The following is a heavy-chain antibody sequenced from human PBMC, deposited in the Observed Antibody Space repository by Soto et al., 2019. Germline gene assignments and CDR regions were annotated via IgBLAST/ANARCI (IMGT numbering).Heavy chain of an antibody. CDR3: ARPDSGGYFFDY. Sequence: QVQLVQSGAEVKKPGSSVKVSCRASGGTFSNYAISWVRQAPGQGLEWMGGIIPIFGTPKYAQKFQGRVTITADESTSTAYMGLSSLSSEDTDVYYCARPDSGGYFFDYWGQGTLVTVSS. V-gene: IGHV1-69*12. D-gene: IGHD1-26*01. CDR2: IIPIFGTP. J-gene: IGHJ4*02. CDR1: GGTFSNYA.